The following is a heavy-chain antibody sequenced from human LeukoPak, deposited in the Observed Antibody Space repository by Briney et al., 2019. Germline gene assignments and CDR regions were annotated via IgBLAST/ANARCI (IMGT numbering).Heavy chain of an antibody. CDR1: GFTFSSSA. V-gene: IGHV3-30*04. CDR3: ARDAAFGSGSYLDY. Sequence: GGSLRPSCTASGFTFSSSAIYWVRQAPGKGLECVTVISYDESEKYYADSVKGRFTISRDNSKNTVFLEMNSLRGDDTAIYYCARDAAFGSGSYLDYWGQGILVTVSS. J-gene: IGHJ4*02. D-gene: IGHD3-10*01. CDR2: ISYDESEK.